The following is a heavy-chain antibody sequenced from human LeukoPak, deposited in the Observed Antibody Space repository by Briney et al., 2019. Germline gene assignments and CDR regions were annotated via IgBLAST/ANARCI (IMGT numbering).Heavy chain of an antibody. J-gene: IGHJ5*02. CDR1: GYTFTGYY. CDR2: VNPNSGGT. CDR3: ARDRRIAARRWSHWFDP. D-gene: IGHD6-6*01. V-gene: IGHV1-2*02. Sequence: GASVKVSCKASGYTFTGYYMHWVRQAPGQGLEWMGWVNPNSGGTKYAQKFQGRVTMTRDTSISTAYMELSRLRSDDTAVYYCARDRRIAARRWSHWFDPWGQGTLVTVSS.